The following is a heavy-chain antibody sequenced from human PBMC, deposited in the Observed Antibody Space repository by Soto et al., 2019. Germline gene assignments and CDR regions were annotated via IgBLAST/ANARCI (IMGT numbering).Heavy chain of an antibody. CDR2: INHSGST. J-gene: IGHJ5*02. CDR1: GGSFSGYY. CDR3: ASGRPGIAAAVFPRWFDP. D-gene: IGHD6-13*01. Sequence: PSETLSLTCAVYGGSFSGYYWSWIRQPPGKGLEWIGEINHSGSTNYNPSLKSRVTISVDTSKYQFSLKLSSVTAADTAVYYCASGRPGIAAAVFPRWFDPWGQGTLVTVSS. V-gene: IGHV4-34*01.